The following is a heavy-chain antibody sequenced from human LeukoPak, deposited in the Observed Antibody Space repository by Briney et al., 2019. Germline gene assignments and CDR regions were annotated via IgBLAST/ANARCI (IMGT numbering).Heavy chain of an antibody. CDR1: GGTFSSYT. CDR3: ARASSTSCYGSSSCYDY. D-gene: IGHD2-2*01. CDR2: IIPILGIA. Sequence: SVKVSCKASGGTFSSYTNSWVRQAPGQGLEWMGRIIPILGIANYAQKFQGRVAITADKSTSTAYMELSSLRSEDTAVYYCARASSTSCYGSSSCYDYWGQGTLVTVSS. V-gene: IGHV1-69*02. J-gene: IGHJ4*02.